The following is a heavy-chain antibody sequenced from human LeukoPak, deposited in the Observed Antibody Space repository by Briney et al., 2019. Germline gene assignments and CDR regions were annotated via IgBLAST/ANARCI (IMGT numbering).Heavy chain of an antibody. CDR1: GFTFDDYA. CDR3: AKEGQKMGGLLWFGELRAKGYYFDY. D-gene: IGHD3-10*01. V-gene: IGHV3-9*01. CDR2: ISWNSGSI. J-gene: IGHJ4*02. Sequence: GGSLRLSCAAFGFTFDDYAMHWVRQAPGKGLEWVSGISWNSGSIGYADSVKGRFTISRDNAKNSLYLQMNSLRAEDTALYYCAKEGQKMGGLLWFGELRAKGYYFDYWGQGTLVTVSS.